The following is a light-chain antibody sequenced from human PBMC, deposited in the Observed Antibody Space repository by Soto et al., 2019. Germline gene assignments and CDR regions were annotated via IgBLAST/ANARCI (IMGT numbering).Light chain of an antibody. CDR2: WAS. J-gene: IGKJ4*01. V-gene: IGKV4-1*01. Sequence: THSAAALSVPKDSVATINCNSVQGVLSSSNNKNYLAWYQQKPGQPPKLLIYWASTRDSGVPDRFSGSGSGTDFTLTISSLQAEDMAVCYCQQYYHTRAFGGGTKV. CDR3: QQYYHTRA. CDR1: QGVLSSSNNKNY.